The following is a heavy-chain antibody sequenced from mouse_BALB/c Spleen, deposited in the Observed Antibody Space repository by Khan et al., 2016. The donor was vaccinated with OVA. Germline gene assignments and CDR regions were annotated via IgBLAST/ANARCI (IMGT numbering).Heavy chain of an antibody. CDR2: IRNKANGYTT. CDR3: ARAIRLPYYYAMDY. Sequence: EVKLVESGGGLVQPGGSLRLSCATSGFTFTDYYMSWVRQPPGKALEWLGFIRNKANGYTTEYSASVKGRFTISRDNSQSILYLQMNTLRAEDSATYYCARAIRLPYYYAMDYWGQGTSVTVSS. V-gene: IGHV7-3*02. J-gene: IGHJ4*01. CDR1: GFTFTDYY. D-gene: IGHD1-2*01.